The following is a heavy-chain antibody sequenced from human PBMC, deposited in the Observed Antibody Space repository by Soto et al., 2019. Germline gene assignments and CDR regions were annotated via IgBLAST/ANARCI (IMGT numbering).Heavy chain of an antibody. Sequence: RGESLKISCKGSGYSFTSYWIGWVRQMPGKGLEWMGIIYPGDSDTRYSPSFQGQVTISADKSISTAYLQWSGLKASDTAMYYCARHIYCSGGSCYGGYFDYWGQGTLVTVSS. CDR1: GYSFTSYW. J-gene: IGHJ4*02. CDR3: ARHIYCSGGSCYGGYFDY. V-gene: IGHV5-51*01. D-gene: IGHD2-15*01. CDR2: IYPGDSDT.